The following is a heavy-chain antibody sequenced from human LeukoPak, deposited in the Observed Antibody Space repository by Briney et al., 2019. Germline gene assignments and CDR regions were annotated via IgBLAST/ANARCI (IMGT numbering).Heavy chain of an antibody. CDR2: ISAYNGNT. Sequence: ASVKVSCKASGYTFTSYGITWVRQAPGQGLEWMGWISAYNGNTNYAQKFQGRLTMTTDTSTNTAYMELRSLRPDDAAVYYCARDFFHGHCSGLTCFLLDSWGQGSLVTVSS. CDR1: GYTFTSYG. J-gene: IGHJ4*02. CDR3: ARDFFHGHCSGLTCFLLDS. D-gene: IGHD2-15*01. V-gene: IGHV1-18*01.